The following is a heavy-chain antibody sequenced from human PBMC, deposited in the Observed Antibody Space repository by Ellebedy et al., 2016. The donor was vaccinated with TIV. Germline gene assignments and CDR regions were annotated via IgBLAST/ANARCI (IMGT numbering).Heavy chain of an antibody. V-gene: IGHV1-18*04. CDR3: ARDWNYDIDY. CDR1: GYTFTSYG. CDR2: INVYNGHT. J-gene: IGHJ4*02. Sequence: AASVKVSCKTSGYTFTSYGISWVRQAPGQGLEWMGWINVYNGHTNYAQKLQDRVTVTTDTSPTTAYMELSSLRSDDTAVYYCARDWNYDIDYWGQGTLVTVSS. D-gene: IGHD1-7*01.